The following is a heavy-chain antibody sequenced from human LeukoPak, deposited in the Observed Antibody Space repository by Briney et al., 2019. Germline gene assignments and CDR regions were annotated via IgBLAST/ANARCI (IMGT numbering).Heavy chain of an antibody. J-gene: IGHJ6*02. CDR1: GFTFSSYE. Sequence: GGSLRLSCAASGFTFSSYEMNWVRQAPGKGLEWVSYISSSGSTIYYADSVKGRFTISRDNAKNSLHLQMNSLRAEDTAVYYCASLDYYYYYGMDVWGQGTTVTVSS. CDR2: ISSSGSTI. V-gene: IGHV3-48*03. CDR3: ASLDYYYYYGMDV.